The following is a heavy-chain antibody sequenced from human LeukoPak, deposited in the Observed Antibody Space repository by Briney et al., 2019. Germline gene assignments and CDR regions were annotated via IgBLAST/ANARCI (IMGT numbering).Heavy chain of an antibody. CDR2: ISGSGGST. CDR1: GFTFSSYA. Sequence: GGSLRLSCAASGFTFSSYAMSWVRQAPGKGLEWVSAISGSGGSTYYADSVKGRFTISRDNSKNTLYLQMNSLRAEDTAVYYCAKASYYDYVWGSYCPNWFDPWGQGTLVTVSS. J-gene: IGHJ5*02. V-gene: IGHV3-23*01. D-gene: IGHD3-16*01. CDR3: AKASYYDYVWGSYCPNWFDP.